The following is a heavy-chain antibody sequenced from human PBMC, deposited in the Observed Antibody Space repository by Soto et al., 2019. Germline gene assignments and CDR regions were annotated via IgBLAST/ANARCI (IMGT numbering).Heavy chain of an antibody. CDR1: GFTFSSYA. CDR3: AKVEDCSSTSCYSHDY. J-gene: IGHJ4*02. Sequence: GGSLRLSCAASGFTFSSYAMSWVRQAPGKGLEWVSAISGSGGSTYYADSVKGRFTISRDNSKNTLYLQMNSLRAEYTAVYYCAKVEDCSSTSCYSHDYWGQGTLVTVSS. CDR2: ISGSGGST. V-gene: IGHV3-23*01. D-gene: IGHD2-2*02.